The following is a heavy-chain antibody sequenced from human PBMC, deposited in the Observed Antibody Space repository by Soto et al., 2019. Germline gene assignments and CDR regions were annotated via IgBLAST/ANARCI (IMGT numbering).Heavy chain of an antibody. D-gene: IGHD1-1*01. J-gene: IGHJ4*02. CDR3: ARLATGYNY. CDR2: IYHSGNA. V-gene: IGHV4-39*01. CDR1: GGSISSNSYY. Sequence: SETLSLTCTVSGGSISSNSYYWGWVRQPPGKGLEWIGSIYHSGNAYYNPSLKSRVTISVDTSKNQFSLKLSSVTAADTAVYYCARLATGYNYWGQGTLVTASS.